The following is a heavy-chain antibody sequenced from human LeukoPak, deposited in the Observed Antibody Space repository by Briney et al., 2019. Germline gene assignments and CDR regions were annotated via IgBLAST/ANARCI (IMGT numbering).Heavy chain of an antibody. CDR3: AKGGSWQRLVWVDY. V-gene: IGHV3-23*01. J-gene: IGHJ4*02. Sequence: GGSLRRSCAASGFTFSSYAMSWVRQAPGKGLEWVSAISGSGGSRYYADSVKGRFTISRDNSKNTLYLQMNSLRAEDTAVYYCAKGGSWQRLVWVDYWGQGTLVTVSS. CDR1: GFTFSSYA. D-gene: IGHD3-16*01. CDR2: ISGSGGSR.